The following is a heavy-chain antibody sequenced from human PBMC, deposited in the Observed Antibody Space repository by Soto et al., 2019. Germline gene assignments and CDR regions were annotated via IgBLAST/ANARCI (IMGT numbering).Heavy chain of an antibody. Sequence: EVQLLESGGGLVQPGGSLRLSCAASGFTFSSYAMSWVRQAPGKGLEWVSAISGSGGSTYYADSVKGRFTISRDNSKNTRYLQMNSLRAEDTAVYYCAKDPILSSSWSPGWFDPWGQGTLVTVSS. J-gene: IGHJ5*02. CDR2: ISGSGGST. V-gene: IGHV3-23*01. D-gene: IGHD6-13*01. CDR3: AKDPILSSSWSPGWFDP. CDR1: GFTFSSYA.